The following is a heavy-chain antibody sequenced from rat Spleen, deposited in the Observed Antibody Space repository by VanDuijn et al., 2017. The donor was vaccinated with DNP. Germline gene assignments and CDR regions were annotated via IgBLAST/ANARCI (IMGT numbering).Heavy chain of an antibody. Sequence: EVQLVESGGGLVQPGRSLKLSCAASGFTFSDYAMAWVRQAPKKGLEWVATISYDGSRTYYRDSVKGRFTISRDNAKSTLYLQMDSLRSEDTATYYCARQGGVATAMDAWGQGTSVTVSS. CDR3: ARQGGVATAMDA. D-gene: IGHD1-3*01. CDR2: ISYDGSRT. V-gene: IGHV5-17*01. J-gene: IGHJ4*01. CDR1: GFTFSDYA.